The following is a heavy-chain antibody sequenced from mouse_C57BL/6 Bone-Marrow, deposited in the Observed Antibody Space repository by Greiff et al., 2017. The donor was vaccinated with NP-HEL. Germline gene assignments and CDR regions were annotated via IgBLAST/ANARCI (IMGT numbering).Heavy chain of an antibody. V-gene: IGHV1-26*01. CDR1: GYTFTDYY. J-gene: IGHJ3*01. D-gene: IGHD2-1*01. Sequence: VQLQQSGPELVKPGASVKISCKASGYTFTDYYMNWVKQSHGKSLEWIGDINPNNGGTSYNQKFKGKATLTVDKSSSTAYMELRSLTSEDSAVYYCARWGDGNSWFAYWGQGTLVTVSA. CDR3: ARWGDGNSWFAY. CDR2: INPNNGGT.